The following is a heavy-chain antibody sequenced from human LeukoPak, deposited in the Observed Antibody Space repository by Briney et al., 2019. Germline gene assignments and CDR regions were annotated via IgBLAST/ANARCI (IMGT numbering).Heavy chain of an antibody. V-gene: IGHV4-31*03. J-gene: IGHJ4*02. CDR2: IYYNGNT. Sequence: SQTLSLTCTVSGGSISSDGYYWNWIRQHPGKGLEWIGYIYYNGNTYYNPSLKSRVTISLDTSKSQFSLKLSSVTAADTALYYCARGPQYSSTWYTYWGQGTLVTVSS. CDR3: ARGPQYSSTWYTY. CDR1: GGSISSDGYY. D-gene: IGHD6-13*01.